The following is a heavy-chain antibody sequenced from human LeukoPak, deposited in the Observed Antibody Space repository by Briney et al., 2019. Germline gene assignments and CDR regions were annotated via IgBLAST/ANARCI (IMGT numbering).Heavy chain of an antibody. CDR1: GFTFSTYG. J-gene: IGHJ3*02. CDR2: ISGSGGST. V-gene: IGHV3-23*01. Sequence: GGSLRLSCAASGFTFSTYGMSWVRQAPGKGLEWVSAISGSGGSTYYADSMEGRFTISRDNSKNTLYLQMNSPRAEDTAVYYCAKMLAAHDACDIWGQGTMVTVSS. D-gene: IGHD2-8*01. CDR3: AKMLAAHDACDI.